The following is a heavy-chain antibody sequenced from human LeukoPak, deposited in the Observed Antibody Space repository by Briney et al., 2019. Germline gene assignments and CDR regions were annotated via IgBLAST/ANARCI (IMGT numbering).Heavy chain of an antibody. D-gene: IGHD6-13*01. J-gene: IGHJ5*02. V-gene: IGHV1-8*03. CDR3: ARDRIAAAGRGWFDP. CDR1: GYTFTSYD. Sequence: GASVKVSCKASGYTFTSYDISWVRQATGQGLEWMGWMNPNSGNTGYAQKFQGRVTITRNTSISTAYMELSSLRSEDTAVYYCARDRIAAAGRGWFDPWGQGTLVTVSS. CDR2: MNPNSGNT.